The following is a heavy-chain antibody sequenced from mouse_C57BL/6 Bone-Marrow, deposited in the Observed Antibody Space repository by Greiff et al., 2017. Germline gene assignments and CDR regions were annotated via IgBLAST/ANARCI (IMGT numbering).Heavy chain of an antibody. CDR1: GYTFTSYT. D-gene: IGHD3-2*02. Sequence: QVQLMESGAELARPGASVKMSCKASGYTFTSYTMHWVKQRPGQGLEWIGYIIPSSGYIKTNQKFKDKATLTADKSSGTAYMQLCSLTSKYSAVYYCAIDSSGSWFAYWGQGTLVTVSA. J-gene: IGHJ3*01. V-gene: IGHV1-4*01. CDR2: IIPSSGYI. CDR3: AIDSSGSWFAY.